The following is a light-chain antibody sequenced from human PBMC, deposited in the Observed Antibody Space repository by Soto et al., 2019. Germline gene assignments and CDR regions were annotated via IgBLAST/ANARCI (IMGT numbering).Light chain of an antibody. V-gene: IGLV2-14*03. J-gene: IGLJ1*01. CDR1: SSDVGAYNY. CDR3: SSLTSGATYV. Sequence: QSVLTQPASVSGSHGQSITISCAGTSSDVGAYNYVSWYQHHPGKAPKLMIYDVNNRPSGDSNRFSGSKSDNTASLTISGHQAEDEADYYCSSLTSGATYVFGSGTTLTV. CDR2: DVN.